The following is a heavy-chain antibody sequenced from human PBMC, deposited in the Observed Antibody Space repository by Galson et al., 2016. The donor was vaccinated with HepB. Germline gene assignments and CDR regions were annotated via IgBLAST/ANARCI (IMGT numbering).Heavy chain of an antibody. Sequence: SVKVSCKASGGTFNSYAFSWVRQAPGQRLEWMGGIIPLFGMTNYAQKFQGRVTITADESSTTVYMELSSLRSEDMAVYYCATDSPMTVADNPPFFDSWGQGTPVTVSS. CDR2: IIPLFGMT. V-gene: IGHV1-69*13. D-gene: IGHD4-23*01. CDR3: ATDSPMTVADNPPFFDS. CDR1: GGTFNSYA. J-gene: IGHJ4*02.